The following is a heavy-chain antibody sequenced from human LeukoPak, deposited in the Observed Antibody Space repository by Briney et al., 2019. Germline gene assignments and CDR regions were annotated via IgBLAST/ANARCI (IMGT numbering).Heavy chain of an antibody. Sequence: ASVKVSCKASGYTFTSYVISWVRQAPGQGLEWMGWMNPNSGNTGYAQKFQGRVTMTRNTSISTAYMELSSLRSEDTAVYYCARGSSYDYALGWFDPWGQGTLVTVSS. CDR3: ARGSSYDYALGWFDP. J-gene: IGHJ5*02. CDR1: GYTFTSYV. V-gene: IGHV1-8*02. D-gene: IGHD3-16*01. CDR2: MNPNSGNT.